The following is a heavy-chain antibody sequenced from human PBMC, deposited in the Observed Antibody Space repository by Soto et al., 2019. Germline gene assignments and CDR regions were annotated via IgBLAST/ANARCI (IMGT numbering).Heavy chain of an antibody. V-gene: IGHV3-15*01. CDR3: KWDLEASDP. D-gene: IGHD1-26*01. Sequence: LRLSCAASGFTLSNAWMSWGRQAPAKGPEWVGRIRSKTDGGTTDYAAPVKGRFTISRDDSKDTLYLQMNSLKAEDTAVYYCKWDLEASDPWGQGTMVTVSS. CDR2: IRSKTDGGTT. CDR1: GFTLSNAW. J-gene: IGHJ5*02.